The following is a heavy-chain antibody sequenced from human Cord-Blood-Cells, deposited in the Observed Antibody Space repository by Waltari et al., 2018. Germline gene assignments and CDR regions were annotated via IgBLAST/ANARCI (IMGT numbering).Heavy chain of an antibody. CDR2: IYYSGST. CDR1: GGSISSSSYY. CDR3: ARAGYSSSYYYYGMDV. D-gene: IGHD6-13*01. V-gene: IGHV4-39*01. J-gene: IGHJ6*02. Sequence: QLQLQESGPGLVKPSETLSLTCTVSGGSISSSSYYWGWIRQPPGKGLEWIGSIYYSGSTYYNPSLKSRVTISVDTSKNQFSLKLSSVTPADTAVYYCARAGYSSSYYYYGMDVWGQGTTVTVSS.